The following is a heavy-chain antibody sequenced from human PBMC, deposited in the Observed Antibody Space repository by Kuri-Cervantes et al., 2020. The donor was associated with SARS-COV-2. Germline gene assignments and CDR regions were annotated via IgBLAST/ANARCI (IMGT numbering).Heavy chain of an antibody. CDR1: GFTFSNYA. CDR2: ISGSGGST. D-gene: IGHD2-21*01. V-gene: IGHV3-23*01. J-gene: IGHJ5*01. CDR3: AKDRVGVLDS. Sequence: GESLKISCAASGFTFSNYAMSWVRQAPGKGLEWVSAISGSGGSTYYADSVKGRFTISRDNSKNTLYLQMNSLRAEDTAVYYCAKDRVGVLDSWGQGTQVTVSS.